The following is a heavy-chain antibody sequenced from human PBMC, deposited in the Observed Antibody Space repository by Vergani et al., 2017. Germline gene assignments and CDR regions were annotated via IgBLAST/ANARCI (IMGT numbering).Heavy chain of an antibody. Sequence: QVQLQESGPGLVKPPGTLSLTCAVSGDSISSNNCWTWVRQPPGKGLEWIGEICHTEDTKYSPPLKSRVTVSVDASRNLFSLRLNSVTAADTAVYYCATIGYRRWGYYFDYWGQGILVTVSS. V-gene: IGHV4-4*03. J-gene: IGHJ4*02. D-gene: IGHD2-2*02. CDR3: ATIGYRRWGYYFDY. CDR2: ICHTEDT. CDR1: GDSISSNNC.